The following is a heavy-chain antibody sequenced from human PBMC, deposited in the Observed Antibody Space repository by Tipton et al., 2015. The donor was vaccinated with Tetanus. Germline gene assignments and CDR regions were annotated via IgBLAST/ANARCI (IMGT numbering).Heavy chain of an antibody. CDR1: GFSFSSDP. J-gene: IGHJ4*02. D-gene: IGHD2-2*01. Sequence: SLRLSCAASGFSFSSDPRSWVRQAPGKRLEWISYISASSGTIFYADSVNRRFTISRDNSKNSLYLQMNSLRDDDTVVYYCSRGDRRGYCSSISCYLDYCGQVILVAFS. V-gene: IGHV3-48*02. CDR3: SRGDRRGYCSSISCYLDY. CDR2: ISASSGTI.